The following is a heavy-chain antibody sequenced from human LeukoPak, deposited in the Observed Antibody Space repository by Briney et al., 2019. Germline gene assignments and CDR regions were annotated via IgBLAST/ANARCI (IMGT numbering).Heavy chain of an antibody. CDR3: ASAPYDTVARPFDN. D-gene: IGHD3-22*01. Sequence: PGGSLRLSVAASGFTFGNYWMHGVRQAPGKGLVWVSGINSDGSTTGYADSVKGRFTTSRDTPKTTPFMQMNSLRAEDTGVNYCASAPYDTVARPFDNWGQGTLVTVSS. V-gene: IGHV3-74*01. CDR1: GFTFGNYW. CDR2: INSDGSTT. J-gene: IGHJ4*02.